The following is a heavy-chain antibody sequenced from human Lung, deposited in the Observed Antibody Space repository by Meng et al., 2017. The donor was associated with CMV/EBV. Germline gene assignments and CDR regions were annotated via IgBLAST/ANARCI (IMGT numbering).Heavy chain of an antibody. CDR2: IYYSGSM. CDR3: AGDRLYYLRSGYVNYDSIDV. CDR1: GGSISSSNYY. V-gene: IGHV4-39*06. J-gene: IGHJ6*02. Sequence: LXXTVSGGSISSSNYYWGWLRQPPGQGLEWIGSIYYSGSMFYNSFLKSRVTTSVDTAKNQFVLKLSSVTAADTAFYYGAGDRLYYLRSGYVNYDSIDVWGQGXTVTVSS. D-gene: IGHD3-3*01.